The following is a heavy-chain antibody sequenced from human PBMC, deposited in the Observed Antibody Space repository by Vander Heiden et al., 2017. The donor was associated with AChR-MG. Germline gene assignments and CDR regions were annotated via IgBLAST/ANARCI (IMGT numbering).Heavy chain of an antibody. J-gene: IGHJ4*02. CDR2: IVYSGCT. D-gene: IGHD2-2*01. V-gene: IGHV4-31*03. CDR1: GDSISSGGYY. CDR3: ARDRGSFYDS. Sequence: QVQLQESGPGLVEPSQTLSLTCTVSGDSISSGGYYWSWIRQHPEKGLEWIGYIVYSGCTLYNPSLKSRVIMSVDTSKIQFSLKLTAVTAEDTAVYYCARDRGSFYDSWGLGTLVTVSS.